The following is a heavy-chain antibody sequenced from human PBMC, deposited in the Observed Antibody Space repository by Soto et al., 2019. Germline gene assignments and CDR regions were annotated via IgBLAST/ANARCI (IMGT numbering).Heavy chain of an antibody. V-gene: IGHV3-23*01. D-gene: IGHD3-3*01. CDR3: AKGATILGVVII. CDR1: GFTFNNYA. CDR2: ISGSGATT. Sequence: EVQLLESGGGLVQTGGSLRLSCAASGFTFNNYAMSWVRQAPGKGLEWVSLISGSGATTAYADSVRGRFTISRDNSRNRVYLHMTSPRAEDTAVYYCAKGATILGVVIIWGQGTLVTVSS. J-gene: IGHJ4*02.